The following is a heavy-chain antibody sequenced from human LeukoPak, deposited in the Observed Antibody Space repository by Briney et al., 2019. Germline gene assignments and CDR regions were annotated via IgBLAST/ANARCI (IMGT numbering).Heavy chain of an antibody. Sequence: PGGSLRLSCAASGFTFSSYAMSWVRQAPGKGLEWVSAISGSGGSTYYADSVKGRFTISRDNSKNTLYLQMNSLRAEDTAVYYCAKTFDFWSGSYYFDYWGQGTLVTVSS. CDR2: ISGSGGST. J-gene: IGHJ4*02. CDR1: GFTFSSYA. D-gene: IGHD3-3*01. V-gene: IGHV3-23*01. CDR3: AKTFDFWSGSYYFDY.